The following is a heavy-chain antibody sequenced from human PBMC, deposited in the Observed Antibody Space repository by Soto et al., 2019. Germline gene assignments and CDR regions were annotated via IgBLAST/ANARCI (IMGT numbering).Heavy chain of an antibody. V-gene: IGHV3-23*01. J-gene: IGHJ6*03. CDR3: AKGIAAAGPERYYYYYMDV. CDR1: GFTFSSYA. CDR2: ISGSGGST. D-gene: IGHD6-13*01. Sequence: PGGSLRLSCAASGFTFSSYAMSWVRQAPGKGLEWVSAISGSGGSTYYADSVKGRFTISRDNSKNTLYLQMNSLRAEDTAVYYCAKGIAAAGPERYYYYYMDVWGKGTTVTVSS.